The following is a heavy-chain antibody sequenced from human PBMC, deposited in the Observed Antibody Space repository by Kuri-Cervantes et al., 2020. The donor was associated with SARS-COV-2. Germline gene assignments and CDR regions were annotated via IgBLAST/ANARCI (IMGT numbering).Heavy chain of an antibody. CDR1: GFTFSSYG. D-gene: IGHD6-6*01. V-gene: IGHV3-33*01. J-gene: IGHJ6*02. CDR3: ARGIAARRGYYYYGMDV. CDR2: IWYDGSNK. Sequence: GESLKISCAASGFTFSSYGMHWVRQAPGKGLEWVAVIWYDGSNKYYADSVKDRFTISRDNSKNTLYLQMNSLRAEDTAVYYCARGIAARRGYYYYGMDVWGQGTTVTVSS.